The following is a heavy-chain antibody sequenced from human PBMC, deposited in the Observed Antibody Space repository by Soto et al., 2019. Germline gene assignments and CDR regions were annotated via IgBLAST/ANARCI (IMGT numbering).Heavy chain of an antibody. J-gene: IGHJ4*02. D-gene: IGHD2-2*01. CDR2: IWYDGSNK. Sequence: QVQLVESGGGVVQPGRSLRLSCAASGFTFSSYGMHWVRQAPGKGLEWVAVIWYDGSNKYYADSVKGRFTISRDNSKNTLYLQMKSLRAEDTAVYYCARELGSTSRHHGYWGQGTLVTVSS. CDR3: ARELGSTSRHHGY. CDR1: GFTFSSYG. V-gene: IGHV3-33*01.